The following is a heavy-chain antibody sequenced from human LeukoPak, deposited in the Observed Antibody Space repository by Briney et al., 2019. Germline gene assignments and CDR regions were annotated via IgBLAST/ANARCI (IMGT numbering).Heavy chain of an antibody. CDR1: GYTFTGYY. Sequence: GASVKVSCKASGYTFTGYYMHWVRQAPGQGLEWMGWINPNSGGTNYAQKFQGRVTVTRDTSISTAYMELSRLRSDDTAVYYCARALLELTTYDYWGQGTLVTVSS. CDR3: ARALLELTTYDY. CDR2: INPNSGGT. D-gene: IGHD3-3*01. V-gene: IGHV1-2*02. J-gene: IGHJ4*02.